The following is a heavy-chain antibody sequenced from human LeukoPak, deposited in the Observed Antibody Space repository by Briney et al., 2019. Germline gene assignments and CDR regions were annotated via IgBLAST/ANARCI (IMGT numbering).Heavy chain of an antibody. CDR1: GGTFSSYA. J-gene: IGHJ4*02. D-gene: IGHD6-13*01. CDR2: IIPILGIA. Sequence: GASVKVSRKASGGTFSSYAISWVRQAPGQGLEWMGRIIPILGIANYAQKFQGRVTITADKSTSTACMELSSLRSEDTAVYYCAIEVIAAADVDYWGQGTLVTVSS. V-gene: IGHV1-69*04. CDR3: AIEVIAAADVDY.